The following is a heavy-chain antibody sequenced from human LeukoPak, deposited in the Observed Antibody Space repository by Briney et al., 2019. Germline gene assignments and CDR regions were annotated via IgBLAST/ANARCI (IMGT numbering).Heavy chain of an antibody. Sequence: GGSLRLSCAASGFPFNIYGMHWVRQAPGKGLEWVGFIRYDGSVGSKKYYVESVQGRFTISRDNSKNTLYLHMNSLRADDTAVYFCVRGPPGGFYGSGSYYWGQGTMVTVSS. CDR1: GFPFNIYG. D-gene: IGHD3-10*01. J-gene: IGHJ4*02. V-gene: IGHV3-30*02. CDR2: IRYDGSVGSKK. CDR3: VRGPPGGFYGSGSYY.